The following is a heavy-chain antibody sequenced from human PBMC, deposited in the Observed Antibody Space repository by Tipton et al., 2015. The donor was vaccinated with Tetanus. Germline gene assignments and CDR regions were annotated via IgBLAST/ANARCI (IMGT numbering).Heavy chain of an antibody. CDR2: IYQTGTT. Sequence: TLSLTCTVSGGSISSDAYYWSWIRKPPGKDLEWIGYIYQTGTTYYNPSLKGRVTISMDRSNTQSSLRLDSLTAADTAVYYCARAAGFLGLTHDFWGRGTLVSVSS. V-gene: IGHV4-30-4*01. CDR1: GGSISSDAYY. CDR3: ARAAGFLGLTHDF. J-gene: IGHJ4*02. D-gene: IGHD2/OR15-2a*01.